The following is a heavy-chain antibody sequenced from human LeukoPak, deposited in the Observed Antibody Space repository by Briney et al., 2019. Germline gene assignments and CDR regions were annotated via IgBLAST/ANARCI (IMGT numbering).Heavy chain of an antibody. V-gene: IGHV4-39*01. J-gene: IGHJ4*02. CDR1: GGSISKSNHY. CDR3: ARRVAAAGVDFDY. Sequence: PSETLSLTCSVSGGSISKSNHYWGWIRQPPGKGLEWIGSIYYGGSTYYNPSLKSRVTISVDTSKNQFSLRLRSVTAADTAVYYCARRVAAAGVDFDYWGQGTLVTVSS. D-gene: IGHD6-13*01. CDR2: IYYGGST.